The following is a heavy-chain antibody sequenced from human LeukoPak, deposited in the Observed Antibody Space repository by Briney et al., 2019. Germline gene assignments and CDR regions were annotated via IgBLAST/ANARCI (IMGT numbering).Heavy chain of an antibody. CDR3: ARVLYYGSGSYYEDY. Sequence: PSETLSLTCTVSGGSISSSSYYWGWIRQPPGKGLEWIGSIYYSGSTYYNPSLKSRVTISVDTSKNQFSLKLSSVTAADTAVYYCARVLYYGSGSYYEDYWGQGTLVTVSS. D-gene: IGHD3-10*01. CDR1: GGSISSSSYY. J-gene: IGHJ4*02. CDR2: IYYSGST. V-gene: IGHV4-39*07.